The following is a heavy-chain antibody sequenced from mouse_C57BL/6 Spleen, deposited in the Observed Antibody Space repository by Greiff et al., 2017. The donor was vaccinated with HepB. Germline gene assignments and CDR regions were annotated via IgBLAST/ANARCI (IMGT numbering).Heavy chain of an antibody. J-gene: IGHJ4*01. CDR2: IYPGDGDT. CDR1: GYAFSSSW. Sequence: QVQLQQSGPELVKPGASVKISCKASGYAFSSSWMNWVKQRPGKGLEWIGRIYPGDGDTNYNGKFKGKATLTADKSSSTAYMQLSSLTSEDSAVYFCARWHYDGSSYAMDYWGQGTSVTVSS. CDR3: ARWHYDGSSYAMDY. D-gene: IGHD1-1*01. V-gene: IGHV1-82*01.